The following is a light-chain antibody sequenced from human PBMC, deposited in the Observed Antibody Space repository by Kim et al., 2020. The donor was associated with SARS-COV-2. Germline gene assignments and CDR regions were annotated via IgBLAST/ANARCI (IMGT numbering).Light chain of an antibody. CDR3: QVWDSSSDHVV. V-gene: IGLV3-21*04. Sequence: APGKTARNTCGGHKIGRKSVHWDQQKPGQAPVLVIYYDSDRPSGIPERFSGANSGNTATLTISRVEAGDEADYYCQVWDSSSDHVVFGGGTQLTVL. CDR1: KIGRKS. CDR2: YDS. J-gene: IGLJ2*01.